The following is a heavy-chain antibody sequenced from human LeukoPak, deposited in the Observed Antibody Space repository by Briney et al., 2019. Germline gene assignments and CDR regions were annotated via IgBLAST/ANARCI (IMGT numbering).Heavy chain of an antibody. J-gene: IGHJ1*01. Sequence: GASVKVSCKASGYTFTGYYIHLVRQAPGQGLEWMEWINPDSGGTNYAQKFQGRVTITRDTSISTAHMQLSRLRFDDTAVYYCARGGYSSSWFQHWAQGTLVTVSS. CDR1: GYTFTGYY. CDR3: ARGGYSSSWFQH. CDR2: INPDSGGT. D-gene: IGHD6-13*01. V-gene: IGHV1-2*02.